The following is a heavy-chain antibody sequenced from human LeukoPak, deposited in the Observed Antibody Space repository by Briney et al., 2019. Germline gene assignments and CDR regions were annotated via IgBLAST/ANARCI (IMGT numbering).Heavy chain of an antibody. CDR2: IRYDGSNK. V-gene: IGHV3-30*02. J-gene: IGHJ4*02. CDR1: GFTFSSYG. D-gene: IGHD3-22*01. CDR3: ARTYYYDSSGYLY. Sequence: PAGGSLRLSCAASGFTFSSYGMHWVRQAPGKGLEWVAFIRYDGSNKYYADSVKGRFTISRDNSKNTLYLQINSLRAEDTAVYYCARTYYYDSSGYLYWGQGTLVTVSS.